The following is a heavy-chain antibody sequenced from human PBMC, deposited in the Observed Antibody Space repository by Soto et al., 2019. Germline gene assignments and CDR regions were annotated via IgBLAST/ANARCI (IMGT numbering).Heavy chain of an antibody. V-gene: IGHV3-21*01. D-gene: IGHD3-16*02. CDR1: GFTFSSYS. CDR2: ISSSSSYI. CDR3: ARVKLYDYIWGSYRYAHAFDI. Sequence: PGGSLRLSCAASGFTFSSYSMNWVRQAPGKGLEWVSSISSSSSYIYYADSVKGRFTISRDNAKNSLYLQMNSLRAEDTAVYYCARVKLYDYIWGSYRYAHAFDIWGQGTMVTVSS. J-gene: IGHJ3*02.